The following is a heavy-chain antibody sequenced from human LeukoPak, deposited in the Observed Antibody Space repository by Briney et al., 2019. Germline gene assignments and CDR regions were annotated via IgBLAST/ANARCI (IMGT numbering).Heavy chain of an antibody. V-gene: IGHV1-2*02. CDR1: GYTFTGYY. D-gene: IGHD3-16*01. Sequence: ASVKVSCKASGYTFTGYYMHWVRQAPGQGLEWMGWINPNSGGTNYAQKFQGRVTMTRDTSISTAYMELSRLRSDDTAVCYCAREGVLGGAGDFDYWGQGTLVTVSS. CDR3: AREGVLGGAGDFDY. J-gene: IGHJ4*02. CDR2: INPNSGGT.